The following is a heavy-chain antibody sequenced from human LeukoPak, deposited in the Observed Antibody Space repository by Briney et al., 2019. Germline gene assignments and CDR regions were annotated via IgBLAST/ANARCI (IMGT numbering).Heavy chain of an antibody. CDR3: TRDAEISGYTWYNWFDP. Sequence: SETLSLTCTVSGGSISGYYWSWIRQPPGKGLEWLGYIYYTEATKYNPSLESRVTISVDTSKSQFSLQLSSVTAADTAVYYCTRDAEISGYTWYNWFDPWGQGILVTVSS. J-gene: IGHJ5*02. CDR2: IYYTEAT. V-gene: IGHV4-59*01. CDR1: GGSISGYY. D-gene: IGHD3-22*01.